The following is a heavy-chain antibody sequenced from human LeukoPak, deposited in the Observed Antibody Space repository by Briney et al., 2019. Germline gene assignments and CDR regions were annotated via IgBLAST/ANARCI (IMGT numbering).Heavy chain of an antibody. V-gene: IGHV3-30*04. CDR1: GFTFSSYA. D-gene: IGHD3-3*01. J-gene: IGHJ4*02. CDR3: ARGSLWSASDY. Sequence: GGSLRLSCAASGFTFSSYAMHWVRQAPGKGLEWVAVISYDGSNKYYADSVKGRFTISRDNSKNTLYLQMNSLRAEDTAVYYCARGSLWSASDYWGQGTLVTGSS. CDR2: ISYDGSNK.